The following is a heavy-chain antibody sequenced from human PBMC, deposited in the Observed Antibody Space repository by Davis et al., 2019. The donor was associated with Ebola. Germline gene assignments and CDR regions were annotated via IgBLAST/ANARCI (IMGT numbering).Heavy chain of an antibody. CDR1: GYTFTSYD. J-gene: IGHJ4*02. Sequence: AASVKVSCKASGYTFTSYDINWVRQATGQGLEWMGWMNPNSGNTGYAQKFQGRVTITADKSTSTAYMELSSLRSEDTAVYYCAREIGVSGDDYWGQGTLVTVSS. CDR2: MNPNSGNT. CDR3: AREIGVSGDDY. D-gene: IGHD6-13*01. V-gene: IGHV1-8*01.